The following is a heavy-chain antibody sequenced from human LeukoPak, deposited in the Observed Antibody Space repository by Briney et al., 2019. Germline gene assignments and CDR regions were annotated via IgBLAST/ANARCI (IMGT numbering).Heavy chain of an antibody. V-gene: IGHV3-7*01. D-gene: IGHD3-10*01. CDR3: VRDPAFGELLSCFDY. CDR1: GFTFSSYW. J-gene: IGHJ4*02. CDR2: IMYDGSKK. Sequence: PGGSLRLSCAASGFTFSSYWMSWVRQAPGKGLEWVANIMYDGSKKCYADSVKGRFTISRDNSKNTLYLQMNSLRAEDTAVYSCVRDPAFGELLSCFDYWGQGTLVTVSS.